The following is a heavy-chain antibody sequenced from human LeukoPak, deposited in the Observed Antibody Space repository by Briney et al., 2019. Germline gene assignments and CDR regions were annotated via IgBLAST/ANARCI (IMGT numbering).Heavy chain of an antibody. CDR2: IYTSGTT. D-gene: IGHD6-13*01. J-gene: IGHJ3*02. CDR1: GGSISNYY. Sequence: SETLSLTCTVSGGSISNYYWSWIRQPAGKGLEWIGRIYTSGTTNYNPSLKSRVTMSLDTSKNQFSLKLSSVTAADTAVYYCARGIAAASERALDIWGQGTMVTVSS. V-gene: IGHV4-4*07. CDR3: ARGIAAASERALDI.